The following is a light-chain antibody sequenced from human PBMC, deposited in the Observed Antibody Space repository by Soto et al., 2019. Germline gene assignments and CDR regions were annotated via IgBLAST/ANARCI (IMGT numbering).Light chain of an antibody. Sequence: DIVMTQSPDSLAVSLSERATINCKSSQSVLYSSNNNNYLAWYQQKPGQPPKLLIYWASTRESGVPDRFSGSGSGTDFTLTISSLQAEDVAVYYCQQYYSIPFTFGPGTKVNIK. J-gene: IGKJ3*01. V-gene: IGKV4-1*01. CDR3: QQYYSIPFT. CDR1: QSVLYSSNNNNY. CDR2: WAS.